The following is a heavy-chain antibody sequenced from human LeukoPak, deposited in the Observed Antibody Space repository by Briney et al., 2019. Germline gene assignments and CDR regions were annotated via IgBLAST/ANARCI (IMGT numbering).Heavy chain of an antibody. CDR2: INHSGST. CDR3: ARAVVVTACDF. CDR1: GGSFSGYY. Sequence: PSETLSLTCAVYGGSFSGYYWSWIRQPPGKGLEWIGEINHSGSTNYNPSLKSRVTISVDTSKNQFSLKLSSVTAADTAVYYCARAVVVTACDFWGQGTLVTVSS. J-gene: IGHJ4*02. V-gene: IGHV4-34*01. D-gene: IGHD2-21*02.